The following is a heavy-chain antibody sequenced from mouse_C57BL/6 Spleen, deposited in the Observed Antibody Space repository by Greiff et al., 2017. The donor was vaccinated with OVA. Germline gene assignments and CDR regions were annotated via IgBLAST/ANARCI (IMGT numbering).Heavy chain of an antibody. CDR3: EGQGPGPHCYAMDY. CDR1: GFTFSDYG. J-gene: IGHJ4*01. CDR2: ISSGSSTI. V-gene: IGHV5-17*01. D-gene: IGHD3-3*01. Sequence: EVQLVESGGGLVKPGGSLKLSCAASGFTFSDYGMHWVRQAPEKGLEWVAYISSGSSTIYYADTVKGRFTISRDNAKNTLFLQMTSLRSEDTAMYYWEGQGPGPHCYAMDYWGQGTSVTVSS.